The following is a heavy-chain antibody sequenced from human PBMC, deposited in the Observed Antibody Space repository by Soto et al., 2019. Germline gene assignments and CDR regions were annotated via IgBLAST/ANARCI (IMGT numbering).Heavy chain of an antibody. CDR2: IYYSGST. CDR1: GGSISSYY. CDR3: ARTTREAFDS. Sequence: QVQLQESGPGLVKPSETLSLTCTVSGGSISSYYWRWIRQPPGKGLEWIGYIYYSGSTNYNPSLKSRVTISVDTSKNQFSRKLSSVTAADTAVYYCARTTREAFDSWGQGTMVTVSS. V-gene: IGHV4-59*01. J-gene: IGHJ3*02. D-gene: IGHD1-1*01.